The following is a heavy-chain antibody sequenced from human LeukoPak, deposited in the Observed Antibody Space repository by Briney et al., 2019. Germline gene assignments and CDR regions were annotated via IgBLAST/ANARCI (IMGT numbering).Heavy chain of an antibody. V-gene: IGHV3-11*04. CDR2: ISSSGSI. CDR1: GFTFSDNY. Sequence: GGSLRLSCAASGFTFSDNYMSWIRQAPGKGLEWVSYISSSGSIYYADSVKGRFTISRDNAKNSLYLQMNSLRAEDTAVYYCAREGYGSMDVWGKGTTVTISS. CDR3: AREGYGSMDV. J-gene: IGHJ6*04. D-gene: IGHD3-10*01.